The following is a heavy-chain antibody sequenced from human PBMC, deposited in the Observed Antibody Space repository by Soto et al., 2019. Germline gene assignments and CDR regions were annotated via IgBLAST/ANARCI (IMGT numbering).Heavy chain of an antibody. CDR2: IYHSGST. J-gene: IGHJ4*02. D-gene: IGHD6-13*01. Sequence: PSETLSLTCAVSGGSISSSNWCRCVRQPPGKGLEWIGEIYHSGSTNYNPSLKSRVTISVDKSKNQFSLKLSSVTAADTAVYYCARAAMGGSSWPFDYWGQGTLVT. V-gene: IGHV4-4*02. CDR3: ARAAMGGSSWPFDY. CDR1: GGSISSSNW.